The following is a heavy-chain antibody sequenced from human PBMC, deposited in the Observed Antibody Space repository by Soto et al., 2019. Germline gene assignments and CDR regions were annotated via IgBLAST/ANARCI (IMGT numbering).Heavy chain of an antibody. V-gene: IGHV3-33*01. Sequence: QVQLVESGGGVVQPGRSLRLSCAASGCTFSSYAMHWVRQAPGKGLEWVAVIYYDGSNKYYIDSVKGRFTISRDNSKNTLYLQMNSLRAEDTAVYYCARAYCTNGVCYYYFDYWGQGTLVTVSS. J-gene: IGHJ4*02. CDR1: GCTFSSYA. CDR3: ARAYCTNGVCYYYFDY. D-gene: IGHD2-8*01. CDR2: IYYDGSNK.